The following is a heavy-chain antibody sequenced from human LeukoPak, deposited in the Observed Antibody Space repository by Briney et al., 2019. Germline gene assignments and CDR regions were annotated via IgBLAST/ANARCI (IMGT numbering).Heavy chain of an antibody. J-gene: IGHJ4*02. CDR3: ARLGSSWDFFDF. CDR1: GFTLSGYR. CDR2: IKQGAGEI. D-gene: IGHD6-13*01. Sequence: GGSLRLSCAASGFTLSGYRMSWVRQPPGKGLEWVANIKQGAGEIRYVDSVKGRFTISRDNAKNSLYLQMNSLRAEDTGVYYCARLGSSWDFFDFWGQGTLVTVSS. V-gene: IGHV3-7*01.